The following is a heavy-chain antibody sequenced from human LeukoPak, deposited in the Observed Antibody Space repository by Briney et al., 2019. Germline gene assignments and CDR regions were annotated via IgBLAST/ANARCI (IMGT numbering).Heavy chain of an antibody. CDR3: ARASDYVWGSYRCSPFDI. V-gene: IGHV1-2*02. CDR2: INPNSGGT. Sequence: ASVKVSCKASGYAFTGYYMHWVRQAPGQGLEWMGWINPNSGGTNYAQKFQGRVTMTRDTSISTAYMELSRLRSDDTAVYYCARASDYVWGSYRCSPFDIWGQGTMVTVSS. D-gene: IGHD3-16*02. J-gene: IGHJ3*02. CDR1: GYAFTGYY.